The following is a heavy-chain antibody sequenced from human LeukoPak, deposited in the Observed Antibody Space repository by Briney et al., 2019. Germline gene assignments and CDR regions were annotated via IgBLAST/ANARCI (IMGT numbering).Heavy chain of an antibody. V-gene: IGHV3-7*01. Sequence: PGGSLRLSCAASGFTFSSEWMSWVRQARWKGLEWVANIKQDGSEMYYVDSVKGRFTISRDNAKNSLYLQMNSLRAEDAAVYYCAKLGFVGASNYWGQGTLVTVSS. CDR1: GFTFSSEW. D-gene: IGHD1-26*01. J-gene: IGHJ4*02. CDR2: IKQDGSEM. CDR3: AKLGFVGASNY.